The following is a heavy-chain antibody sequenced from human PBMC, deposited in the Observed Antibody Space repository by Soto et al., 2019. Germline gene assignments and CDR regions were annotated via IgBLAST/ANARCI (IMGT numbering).Heavy chain of an antibody. CDR3: AKTKRWTYFDY. V-gene: IGHV3-23*01. Sequence: PGGSLRLSCAASGFTFSSYAMGWVRQAPGKGLEWVSAISDSGGSTYYADSVKGRFTISRDNSKNTLYLQMNSLRAEDTAIYYCAKTKRWTYFDYWGQGTLVTVSS. CDR2: ISDSGGST. CDR1: GFTFSSYA. J-gene: IGHJ4*02.